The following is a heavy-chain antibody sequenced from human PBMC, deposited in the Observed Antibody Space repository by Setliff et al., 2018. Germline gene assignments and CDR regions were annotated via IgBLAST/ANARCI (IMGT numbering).Heavy chain of an antibody. J-gene: IGHJ5*01. CDR2: VYNTGTT. D-gene: IGHD6-25*01. CDR1: GGSISSSNYY. Sequence: SETLSLTCTVSGGSISSSNYYWGWIRQPPGKGLEWIGRVYNTGTTNYNPSLKSRVTISISADTSNKSFSLNLFSVTAADTAVYYCVGRDFSGGDSWGHGTLVTVSS. CDR3: VGRDFSGGDS. V-gene: IGHV4-39*02.